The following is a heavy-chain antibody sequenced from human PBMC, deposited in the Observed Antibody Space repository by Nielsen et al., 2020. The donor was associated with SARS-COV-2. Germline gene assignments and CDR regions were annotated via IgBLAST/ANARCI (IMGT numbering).Heavy chain of an antibody. CDR3: ARGGDTVVTPLDY. D-gene: IGHD4-23*01. V-gene: IGHV3-64D*06. CDR1: GFTFSSYA. J-gene: IGHJ4*02. CDR2: ISSNGGST. Sequence: GGSLRLSCSASGFTFSSYAMHWVRQAPGKGLEYVSAISSNGGSTYYADSVKGRFTISRDNSKNTLYLQMSSLRAEDTAVYYCARGGDTVVTPLDYWGQGTLVTVSS.